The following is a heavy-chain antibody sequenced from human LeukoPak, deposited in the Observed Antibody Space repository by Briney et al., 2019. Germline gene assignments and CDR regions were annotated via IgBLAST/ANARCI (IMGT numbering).Heavy chain of an antibody. Sequence: ASVKVSCKASGYTFTSYYMHWVRQAPGQGLEWMGIINPSGGSTSYAQKFQGRVTMTRDMSTSTVYMELSSLRSEDTAVYYCARVGDTPAKWLEIGYWGQGTLVTVSS. CDR3: ARVGDTPAKWLEIGY. CDR2: INPSGGST. CDR1: GYTFTSYY. J-gene: IGHJ4*02. V-gene: IGHV1-46*01. D-gene: IGHD6-19*01.